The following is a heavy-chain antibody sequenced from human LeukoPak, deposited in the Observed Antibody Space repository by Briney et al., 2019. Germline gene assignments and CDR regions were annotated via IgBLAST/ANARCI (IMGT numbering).Heavy chain of an antibody. CDR3: ARGGYSYGLQRYFDY. CDR1: GGSISSGSYY. CDR2: IYTSGST. V-gene: IGHV4-61*02. D-gene: IGHD5-18*01. Sequence: TLSLTXTVSGGSISSGSYYWSWVRQPAGRGLEWIGRIYTSGSTNYNPSLKSRVTISVDTSKNQFSLKLSSVTAADTAVYYCARGGYSYGLQRYFDYWGQGTLSPSPQ. J-gene: IGHJ4*02.